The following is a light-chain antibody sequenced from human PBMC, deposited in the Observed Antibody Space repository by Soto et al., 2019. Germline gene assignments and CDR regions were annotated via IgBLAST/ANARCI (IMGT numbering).Light chain of an antibody. J-gene: IGLJ1*01. CDR2: GVN. V-gene: IGLV2-8*01. Sequence: QSVLTQPPSASGSPGQSVTISCTGTSSDVGGYDYVSWHQQHPGKAPKVIIYGVNKRPSGVPDRFSGSKSSNTASLTVSGLQAEDEADYYCSSYAGTNNYVFGIGTKVTVL. CDR1: SSDVGGYDY. CDR3: SSYAGTNNYV.